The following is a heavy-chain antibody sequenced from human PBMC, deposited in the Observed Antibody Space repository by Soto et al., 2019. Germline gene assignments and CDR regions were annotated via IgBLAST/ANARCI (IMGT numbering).Heavy chain of an antibody. CDR3: ARPWREDFDC. D-gene: IGHD1-26*01. CDR1: GFPFNTYA. CDR2: TSYDEADK. J-gene: IGHJ4*02. V-gene: IGHV3-30*04. Sequence: QVHLVESGGGVVQPGRSLRLSCAASGFPFNTYAMHWVSQAPGKGLEWVAFTSYDEADKYYAESVKGRFTISRDNSKNTLYLQMNSLRLEDAAVYYCARPWREDFDCWGQGTLVTVSS.